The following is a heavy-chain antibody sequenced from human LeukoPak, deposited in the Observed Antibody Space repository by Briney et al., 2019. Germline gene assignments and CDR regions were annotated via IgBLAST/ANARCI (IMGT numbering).Heavy chain of an antibody. V-gene: IGHV3-30-3*01. CDR3: ARDDCSSTSCYYYYGMDV. J-gene: IGHJ6*02. CDR2: ISYDGSNK. CDR1: GVTFSSYA. Sequence: GGSLRLSCAASGVTFSSYAMHWVRQVPGKGLEWVAVISYDGSNKYYADSVKGRFTISRDNSKNTLYLQMNSLRAEDTAVYYCARDDCSSTSCYYYYGMDVWGQGTTVTVSS. D-gene: IGHD2-2*01.